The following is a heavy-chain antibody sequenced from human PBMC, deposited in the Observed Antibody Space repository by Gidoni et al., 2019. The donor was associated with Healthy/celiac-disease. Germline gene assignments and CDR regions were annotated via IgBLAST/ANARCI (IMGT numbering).Heavy chain of an antibody. CDR3: ARQAGNYDILTGYTSNWFDP. CDR2: IYYSGST. CDR1: GGSISSSSYY. J-gene: IGHJ5*02. D-gene: IGHD3-9*01. Sequence: QLQLQESGPGLVKLSETLSLTCTVSGGSISSSSYYWGWIRQPPGSGLDWIGSIYYSGSTYYNPSLKSRLTISVDTSKNQFSLKLSSVTAADTAVYYCARQAGNYDILTGYTSNWFDPWGQGTLVTVSS. V-gene: IGHV4-39*01.